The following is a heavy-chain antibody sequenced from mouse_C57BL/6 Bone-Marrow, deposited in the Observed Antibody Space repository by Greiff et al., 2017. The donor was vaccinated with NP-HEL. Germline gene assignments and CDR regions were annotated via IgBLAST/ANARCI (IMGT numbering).Heavy chain of an antibody. CDR1: GFSLTSYG. CDR2: IWGDGST. J-gene: IGHJ2*01. CDR3: AKMDSSGYPPDY. D-gene: IGHD3-2*02. Sequence: QVHVKQSGPGLVAPSQSLSITCTVSGFSLTSYGVSWVRQPPGKGLEWLGVIWGDGSTTYHSALISRLSISKDKSKSQVFLKLNSRQTDDTATYYCAKMDSSGYPPDYWGQGTTLTVSS. V-gene: IGHV2-3*01.